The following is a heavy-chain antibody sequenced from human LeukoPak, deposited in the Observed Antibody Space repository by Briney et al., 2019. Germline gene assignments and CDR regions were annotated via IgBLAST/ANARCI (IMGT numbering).Heavy chain of an antibody. J-gene: IGHJ6*03. D-gene: IGHD3-3*01. CDR3: AGAGFRFPPENYYYYYMDV. V-gene: IGHV4-34*01. Sequence: KPSETLSLTCAVYGGSFSGYYWSWIRQPPGKGLEWIGEINHSGSTNYNPSLKSRVTISVDTSKNQFSLKLSSVTAADTAVYYCAGAGFRFPPENYYYYYMDVWGKGTTVTVSS. CDR2: INHSGST. CDR1: GGSFSGYY.